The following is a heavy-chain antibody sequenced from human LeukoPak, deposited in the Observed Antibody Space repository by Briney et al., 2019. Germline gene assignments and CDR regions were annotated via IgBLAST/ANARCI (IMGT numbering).Heavy chain of an antibody. Sequence: SETLSLTCTVSGYSISSGYYWGWIRQPPGKGLEWIGSIYHSGSTYYNPSLKSRVTISVDTSKNQFSLKLSSVTAADTAVYYCAVHSSGWSEYFQHWGQGTLVTVSS. J-gene: IGHJ1*01. V-gene: IGHV4-38-2*02. CDR1: GYSISSGYY. CDR3: AVHSSGWSEYFQH. D-gene: IGHD6-19*01. CDR2: IYHSGST.